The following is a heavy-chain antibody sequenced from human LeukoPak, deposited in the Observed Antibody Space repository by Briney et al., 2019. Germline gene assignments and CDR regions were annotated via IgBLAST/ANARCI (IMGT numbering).Heavy chain of an antibody. CDR1: GYTFITYA. J-gene: IGHJ5*02. CDR2: INAGNGNT. CDR3: ARLTYYYDSSGQNWFDP. Sequence: VASVKVSCKASGYTFITYAIHWVRQAPGQRLEWMGWINAGNGNTKYSQKFQGRVTITRDTSASTADTELSSLRSEDTAVYYCARLTYYYDSSGQNWFDPWGQGTLVTVSS. D-gene: IGHD3-22*01. V-gene: IGHV1-3*01.